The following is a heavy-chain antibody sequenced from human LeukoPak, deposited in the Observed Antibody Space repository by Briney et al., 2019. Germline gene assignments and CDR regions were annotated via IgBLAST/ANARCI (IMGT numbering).Heavy chain of an antibody. Sequence: SETLSLTCTVSGYSISSGYYWGWIRQPPGKGLEWIGNIYPTGSTYYNPSLKSRVTMSVDTSKNQFSLKLSSVTAADTAVYYCARGAYYYGSGSYLGFDYWGQGTLVTVSS. V-gene: IGHV4-38-2*02. CDR3: ARGAYYYGSGSYLGFDY. CDR2: IYPTGST. J-gene: IGHJ4*02. CDR1: GYSISSGYY. D-gene: IGHD3-10*01.